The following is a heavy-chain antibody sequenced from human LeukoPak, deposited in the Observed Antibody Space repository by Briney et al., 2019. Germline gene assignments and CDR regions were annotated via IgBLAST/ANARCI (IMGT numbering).Heavy chain of an antibody. V-gene: IGHV4-61*08. Sequence: SETLSLTCTVSGGSISSGDYYWSWIRQPPGKGLEWIGYVDYSGRTKYSPSLKSRVTISVDTSKYQFSLEVSSVTAADTAVYYCATNIPTPTTSPPLGYWGQGTLVTVSS. CDR3: ATNIPTPTTSPPLGY. CDR2: VDYSGRT. CDR1: GGSISSGDYY. D-gene: IGHD1-26*01. J-gene: IGHJ4*02.